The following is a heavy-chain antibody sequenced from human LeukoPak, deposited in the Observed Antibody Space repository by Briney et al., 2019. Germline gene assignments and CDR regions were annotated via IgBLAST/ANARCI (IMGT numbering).Heavy chain of an antibody. CDR3: ARAREDGGATVIHFDY. D-gene: IGHD1-26*01. V-gene: IGHV1-69*13. Sequence: GASVKVSCKASGGTFSSYAISWVRQAPGQGLEWMGGIIPIFGTANYAQKFQGRVTITADESTSTAYMELSSLRSEDTAVYYCARAREDGGATVIHFDYWGQGTLVTVSS. J-gene: IGHJ4*02. CDR2: IIPIFGTA. CDR1: GGTFSSYA.